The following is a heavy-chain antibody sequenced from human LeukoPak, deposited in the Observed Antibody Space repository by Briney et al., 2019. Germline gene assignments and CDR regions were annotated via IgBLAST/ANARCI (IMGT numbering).Heavy chain of an antibody. Sequence: GGSLRLSCAASGFTFSSYAMSWVRQAPGRGLEWVSAISGSGGSTYYADSVKGRFTISRDNSKNTLYLQMNSLRAEDTAVYYCAKDAMVRGVIFHFDYWGQGTLVTVSS. V-gene: IGHV3-23*01. CDR1: GFTFSSYA. D-gene: IGHD3-10*01. J-gene: IGHJ4*02. CDR2: ISGSGGST. CDR3: AKDAMVRGVIFHFDY.